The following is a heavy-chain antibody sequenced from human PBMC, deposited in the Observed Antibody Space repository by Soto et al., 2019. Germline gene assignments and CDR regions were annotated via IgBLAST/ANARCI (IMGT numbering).Heavy chain of an antibody. Sequence: XTLYISCAVSAXSISSGYYWGWIRQTPGKWLEWIGSIYHSGSTYYNPSLKSRVTTSVDTSKNQFSLKLSSVTAADPAVYYCASYDFWSGAELGGGYYFAYWGQGTLVTVPS. V-gene: IGHV4-38-2*01. D-gene: IGHD3-3*01. CDR1: AXSISSGYY. J-gene: IGHJ4*02. CDR3: ASYDFWSGAELGGGYYFAY. CDR2: IYHSGST.